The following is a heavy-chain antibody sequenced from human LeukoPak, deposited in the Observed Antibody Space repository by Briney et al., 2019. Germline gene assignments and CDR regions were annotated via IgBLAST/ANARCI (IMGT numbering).Heavy chain of an antibody. CDR1: GYTFTSYD. J-gene: IGHJ3*02. CDR3: ARAAGKGSANPDRYVFDI. Sequence: GASVKVSCKASGYTFTSYDINWVRQATGQGLEWMGWMNPNSGDTGYAQKFQGRVTMTRNTSISTAYMELSSLRAEDTAVYYCARAAGKGSANPDRYVFDIWGQGTMVTVSS. CDR2: MNPNSGDT. V-gene: IGHV1-8*01. D-gene: IGHD2-15*01.